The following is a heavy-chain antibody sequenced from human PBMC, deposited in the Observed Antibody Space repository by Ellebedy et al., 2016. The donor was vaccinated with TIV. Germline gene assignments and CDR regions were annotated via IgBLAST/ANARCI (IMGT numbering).Heavy chain of an antibody. CDR1: GFTFSSYG. V-gene: IGHV3-33*08. CDR2: ILYDGSNR. J-gene: IGHJ4*02. CDR3: ARDQLRCGGDCYSRPKYYFDH. Sequence: PGGSLRLSCAVSGFTFSSYGMHWVRQAPGKGLEWVAIILYDGSNRWYADSVKGRFTISRDNSKNTLDLQMNSLRAEDTAVYYCARDQLRCGGDCYSRPKYYFDHWGQGTLVTVSS. D-gene: IGHD2-21*02.